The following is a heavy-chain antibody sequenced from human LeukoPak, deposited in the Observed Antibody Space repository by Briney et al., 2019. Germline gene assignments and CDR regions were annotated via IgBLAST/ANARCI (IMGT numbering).Heavy chain of an antibody. CDR2: FYYSGST. Sequence: PSETLSLTCTVSGGSISSYYWSWIRQPPGKGLEWIGSFYYSGSTNYSPSLKGRVTMSADTSKDQFSLKLTSVTAADTAVYYCARARDYYDSSGFLYWGQGTLVTVSS. J-gene: IGHJ4*02. CDR3: ARARDYYDSSGFLY. CDR1: GGSISSYY. D-gene: IGHD3-22*01. V-gene: IGHV4-59*01.